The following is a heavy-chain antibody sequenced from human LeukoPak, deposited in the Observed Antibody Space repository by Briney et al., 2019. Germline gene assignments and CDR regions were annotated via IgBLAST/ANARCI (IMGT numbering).Heavy chain of an antibody. CDR2: ISAYNGNT. J-gene: IGHJ5*02. D-gene: IGHD3-22*01. V-gene: IGHV1-18*01. CDR1: GYTFTSYG. Sequence: ASVKVSCKASGYTFTSYGISWVRQAPRQGLEWMGWISAYNGNTNYAQKLQGRVTMTRNTSISTAYMELSSLRSEDTAVYYCARARHYYDSSGYIPWGQGTLVTVSS. CDR3: ARARHYYDSSGYIP.